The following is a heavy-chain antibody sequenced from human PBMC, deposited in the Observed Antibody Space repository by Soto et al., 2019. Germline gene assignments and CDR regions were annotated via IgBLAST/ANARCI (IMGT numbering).Heavy chain of an antibody. D-gene: IGHD2-15*01. CDR1: GFTFDDYA. CDR3: AKGGGYCSSGSCPNFLDY. CDR2: SSWNSGSI. V-gene: IGHV3-9*01. J-gene: IGHJ4*02. Sequence: DVQLVESGGGLVQPGRSLRLSCAASGFTFDDYAMHWVRQAPGKGLEWVSGSSWNSGSIGYADSVKGRFTISRDNAKNSLYLQMNSLGAEDTALYYCAKGGGYCSSGSCPNFLDYWGQGTLVTVSS.